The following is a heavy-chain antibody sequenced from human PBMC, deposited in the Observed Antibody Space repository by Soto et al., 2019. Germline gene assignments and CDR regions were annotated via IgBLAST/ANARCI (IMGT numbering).Heavy chain of an antibody. Sequence: GGSLRLSCAASGFTFSIYWMHWVRQAPGKGLVWVSRINSDGSSSTYADSVKVRFTISRDSARNTLYLQMNSLRAEDTAVYYCARDPAPIGWYDYWGQGTLVTVSS. CDR3: ARDPAPIGWYDY. CDR2: INSDGSSS. J-gene: IGHJ4*02. D-gene: IGHD6-19*01. CDR1: GFTFSIYW. V-gene: IGHV3-74*01.